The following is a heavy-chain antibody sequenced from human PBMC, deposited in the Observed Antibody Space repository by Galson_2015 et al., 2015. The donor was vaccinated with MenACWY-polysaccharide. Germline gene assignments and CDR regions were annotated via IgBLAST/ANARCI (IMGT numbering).Heavy chain of an antibody. V-gene: IGHV1-69*02. CDR3: ARGRIPQQLVQPFDY. CDR1: GGTFSSYT. Sequence: SVKVSCKASGGTFSSYTISWVRQAPGQGLEWMGRIIPILGIANYAQKFQGRVTITADKSTSTAYMELSSLRSEDTAVYYCARGRIPQQLVQPFDYWGQGTLVTVSS. CDR2: IIPILGIA. J-gene: IGHJ4*02. D-gene: IGHD6-13*01.